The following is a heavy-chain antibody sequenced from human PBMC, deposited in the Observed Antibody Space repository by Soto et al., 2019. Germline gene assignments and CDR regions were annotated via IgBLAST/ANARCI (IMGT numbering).Heavy chain of an antibody. CDR3: AKATPKLRYFDLGSAVDY. V-gene: IGHV3-23*01. Sequence: GGSLRLSCAASGFTFSSYAMSWVRQAPGKGLEWVSAISGSGGSTYYADSVKGRFTISRDNSKNTLYLQMNSLRAEDTAVYYCAKATPKLRYFDLGSAVDYWGQGTLVTVSS. CDR1: GFTFSSYA. J-gene: IGHJ4*02. D-gene: IGHD3-9*01. CDR2: ISGSGGST.